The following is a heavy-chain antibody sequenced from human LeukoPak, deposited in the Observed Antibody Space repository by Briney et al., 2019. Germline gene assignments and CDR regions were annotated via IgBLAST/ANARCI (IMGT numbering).Heavy chain of an antibody. CDR3: ARASASYDQFDY. CDR2: MNPNSGNT. Sequence: ASVTVSCKASGYTFTSYDINWVRQAPGQGLEWMGWMNPNSGNTGYAQKFQGRVTMTRNTSISTAYMELSSLRSEDTAVYYCARASASYDQFDYWGQGTLVTVSS. D-gene: IGHD5-12*01. V-gene: IGHV1-8*01. CDR1: GYTFTSYD. J-gene: IGHJ4*02.